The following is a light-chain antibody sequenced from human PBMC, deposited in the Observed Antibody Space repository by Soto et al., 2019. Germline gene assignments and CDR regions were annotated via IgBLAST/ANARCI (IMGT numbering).Light chain of an antibody. CDR3: QQSNNWPYT. CDR1: QSVSSN. Sequence: EIVMTQSPATLSVSPGERATLSCRASQSVSSNLAWYQQTPGQAPRLLFYGASTRATGIPARFSGSGSGTDFTLTISSLQSEDFAVYYCQQSNNWPYTFGQGTKLEIK. J-gene: IGKJ2*01. V-gene: IGKV3-15*01. CDR2: GAS.